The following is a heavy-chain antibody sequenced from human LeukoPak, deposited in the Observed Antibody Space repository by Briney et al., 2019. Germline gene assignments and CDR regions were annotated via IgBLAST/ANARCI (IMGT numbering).Heavy chain of an antibody. J-gene: IGHJ3*02. V-gene: IGHV1-69*04. Sequence: SVKVSCKASGGTFSSYAISWVRQAPGQGLEWMGRIIPILGIANYAQKFQGRVTITADKSTSTAYMELSSLGSEDTAVYYCARGENYYDSSGYPYDAFDIWGQGTMVTVSS. D-gene: IGHD3-22*01. CDR1: GGTFSSYA. CDR3: ARGENYYDSSGYPYDAFDI. CDR2: IIPILGIA.